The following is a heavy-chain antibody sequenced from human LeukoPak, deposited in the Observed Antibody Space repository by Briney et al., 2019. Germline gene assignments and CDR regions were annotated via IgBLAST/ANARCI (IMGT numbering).Heavy chain of an antibody. V-gene: IGHV3-20*04. CDR1: GFTFDDHG. J-gene: IGHJ4*02. D-gene: IGHD6-19*01. Sequence: GGSLRRSCAASGFTFDDHGMIWVRQVPGKGLEWVSGINWNGGSTGYADSVKGRFTISRDNAKNSLYLQMNSLRAEDTALYYCAGGDRNGWYFDYWGQGTLVTVSS. CDR3: AGGDRNGWYFDY. CDR2: INWNGGST.